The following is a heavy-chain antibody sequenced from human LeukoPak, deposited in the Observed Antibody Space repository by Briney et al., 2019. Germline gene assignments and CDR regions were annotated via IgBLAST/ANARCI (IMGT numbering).Heavy chain of an antibody. V-gene: IGHV1-2*02. CDR2: INPNSGGT. J-gene: IGHJ6*03. CDR3: ARSKITMVRGVTQNYYYYYMDV. CDR1: GYTFTGYY. D-gene: IGHD3-10*01. Sequence: ASVKVSCKASGYTFTGYYMHWVRQAPGQGLEWMGWINPNSGGTNYAQKSQGRVTMTRDTSISTAYMELSRLRSDDTAVYYCARSKITMVRGVTQNYYYYYMDVWGKGTTVTISS.